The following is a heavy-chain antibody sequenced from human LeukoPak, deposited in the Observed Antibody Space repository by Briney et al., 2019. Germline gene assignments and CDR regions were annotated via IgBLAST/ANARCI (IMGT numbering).Heavy chain of an antibody. D-gene: IGHD6-13*01. CDR3: ARDRDSSSWDFDY. V-gene: IGHV3-7*01. CDR1: GFTFNDYW. CDR2: IKQDGSGK. J-gene: IGHJ4*02. Sequence: GGSLRLSCAASGFTFNDYWMSWVRQAPGKGLEWVANIKQDGSGKNYVDSVKGRFTISRDNAENSLYLQMNSLTAEDTAVYYCARDRDSSSWDFDYWGQGTLVTVSS.